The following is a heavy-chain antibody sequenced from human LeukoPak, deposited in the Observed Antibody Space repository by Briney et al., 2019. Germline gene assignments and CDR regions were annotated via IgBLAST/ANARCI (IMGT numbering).Heavy chain of an antibody. D-gene: IGHD3-16*02. CDR3: AREPNYVWGSYRPPFDY. CDR1: GGSFSGYY. V-gene: IGHV4-34*01. J-gene: IGHJ4*02. Sequence: SETLSLTCAVYGGSFSGYYWSWIRQPPGEGLEWIGEINHSGSTNYNPSLKSRVTISVDTSKNQFSLKLSSVTAADTAVYYCAREPNYVWGSYRPPFDYWGQGTLVTVSS. CDR2: INHSGST.